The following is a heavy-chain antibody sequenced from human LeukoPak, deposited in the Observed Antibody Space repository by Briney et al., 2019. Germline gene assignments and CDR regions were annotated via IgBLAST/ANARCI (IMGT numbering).Heavy chain of an antibody. CDR1: GGSISSSNW. CDR3: ARENMGVVPAAIRFYYYYYMDV. CDR2: IYRSGST. Sequence: SGTLSLTCAVSGGSISSSNWWSWVRQPPGKGLEWIGEIYRSGSTNYNPSLKSRVTISVDTSKNQFSLKLSSVTAADTAVYYCARENMGVVPAAIRFYYYYYMDVWGKGTTVTVSS. J-gene: IGHJ6*03. V-gene: IGHV4-4*02. D-gene: IGHD2-2*01.